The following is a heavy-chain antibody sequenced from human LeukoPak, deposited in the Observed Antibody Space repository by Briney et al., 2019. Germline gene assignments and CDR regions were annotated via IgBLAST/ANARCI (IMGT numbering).Heavy chain of an antibody. Sequence: GASVKVSCKASGYTFTGYYMHWVRQAPGQGLEWMGWINPNSGGTNSAQKFQGRVTMTRDMSTSTVYMELSSLRSEDTAVYYCARAPKITMIVVVPNFDYWGQGTLVTVSS. J-gene: IGHJ4*02. CDR1: GYTFTGYY. D-gene: IGHD3-22*01. V-gene: IGHV1-2*02. CDR2: INPNSGGT. CDR3: ARAPKITMIVVVPNFDY.